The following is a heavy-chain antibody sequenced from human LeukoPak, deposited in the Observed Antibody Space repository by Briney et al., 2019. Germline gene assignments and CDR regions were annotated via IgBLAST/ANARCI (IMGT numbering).Heavy chain of an antibody. Sequence: ASVKVSCKASGYTFTGYYMHWVRQAPGQGLEWMGIINPSGSTSYAQKFQGRVTMTRDMSTSTVYMELSSLRSEDTAVYYCRTYYYDSSGLDAFDIWGQGTMVTVSS. CDR2: INPSGST. CDR1: GYTFTGYY. D-gene: IGHD3-22*01. V-gene: IGHV1-46*01. J-gene: IGHJ3*02. CDR3: RTYYYDSSGLDAFDI.